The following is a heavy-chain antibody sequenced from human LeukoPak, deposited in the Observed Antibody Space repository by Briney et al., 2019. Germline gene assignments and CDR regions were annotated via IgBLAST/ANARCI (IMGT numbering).Heavy chain of an antibody. CDR3: ARDGLDSSGPVAFDI. J-gene: IGHJ3*02. Sequence: GGSMRLSCEASEFTVSTNYMSWVRQAPGKGLQWVSIIHIDGETHYADSVKGRFTISRDNSKNTVDLQMNSLRSEDTAVYYCARDGLDSSGPVAFDIWGQGTMVTVAS. CDR2: IHIDGET. D-gene: IGHD3-22*01. CDR1: EFTVSTNY. V-gene: IGHV3-66*01.